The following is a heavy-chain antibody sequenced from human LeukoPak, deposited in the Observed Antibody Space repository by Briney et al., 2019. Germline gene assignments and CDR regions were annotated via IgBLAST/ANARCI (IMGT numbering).Heavy chain of an antibody. CDR3: ASNGFYGDYGGYYYYMDV. Sequence: SETLSLTCTVSGGSISSYYWNWIRQPPGKGLEWIGYIYYSGSTNYNPSLKSRVTVSVDTSKNQFSLKLTSVTAADTAVYYCASNGFYGDYGGYYYYMDVWGKGTTVTVSS. CDR1: GGSISSYY. D-gene: IGHD4-17*01. CDR2: IYYSGST. J-gene: IGHJ6*03. V-gene: IGHV4-59*01.